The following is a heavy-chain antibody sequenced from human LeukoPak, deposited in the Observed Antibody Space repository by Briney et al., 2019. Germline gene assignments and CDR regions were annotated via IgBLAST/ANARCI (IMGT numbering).Heavy chain of an antibody. V-gene: IGHV4-34*01. Sequence: SETLSLTCAVYGGSFSGYYWSWIRQPPGKGLEWIGEINHSGSTNYNPSLKSRVTISVDTSKNQFSLKLSSVTAADTAVYYCARGRRGIVGAKGLFDYWGQGTLVTVSS. J-gene: IGHJ4*02. CDR2: INHSGST. CDR1: GGSFSGYY. CDR3: ARGRRGIVGAKGLFDY. D-gene: IGHD1-26*01.